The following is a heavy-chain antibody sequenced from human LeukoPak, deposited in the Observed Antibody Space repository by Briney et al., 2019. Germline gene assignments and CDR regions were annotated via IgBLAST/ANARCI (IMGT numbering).Heavy chain of an antibody. J-gene: IGHJ5*02. CDR3: SRDIVAAPAPRHNWFDP. Sequence: PSQSLSLTCTVSGGSISSSSYYWGWIRPPPGKGLEWGGSIYYSASTSYNPSLNSRVTISVDTSKNQFCLKLSSGTAAATAVYYCSRDIVAAPAPRHNWFDPWGQGTLVTVSS. CDR2: IYYSAST. D-gene: IGHD2-2*01. CDR1: GGSISSSSYY. V-gene: IGHV4-39*07.